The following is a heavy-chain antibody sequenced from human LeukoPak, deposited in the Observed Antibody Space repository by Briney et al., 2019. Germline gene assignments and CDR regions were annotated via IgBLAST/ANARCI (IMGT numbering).Heavy chain of an antibody. Sequence: GASVKVSCKASGYTFTGYYMHWVRQAPGQGLEWMGWINPNSGGTNYAQKFQGWVTMTRDTSISTAYMELSRLRSDDTAVYYCATCTFTDAYYGMDVWGQGTTVTVSS. CDR1: GYTFTGYY. D-gene: IGHD2-8*02. V-gene: IGHV1-2*04. CDR2: INPNSGGT. J-gene: IGHJ6*02. CDR3: ATCTFTDAYYGMDV.